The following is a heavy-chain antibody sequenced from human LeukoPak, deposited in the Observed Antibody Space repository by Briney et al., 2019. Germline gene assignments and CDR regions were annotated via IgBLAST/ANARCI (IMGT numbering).Heavy chain of an antibody. J-gene: IGHJ4*02. D-gene: IGHD6-6*01. CDR1: GYSISSGYY. CDR3: ARVNGEQLVPDFDY. V-gene: IGHV4-38-2*02. Sequence: SETLSLTCTVSGYSISSGYYWGWIRQPPGKGLEWIGNIYHSGSTYYNPSLKSRVTISVDTSKNQFSLKLNSMTAADTAVYYCARVNGEQLVPDFDYWGQGTLVTVSS. CDR2: IYHSGST.